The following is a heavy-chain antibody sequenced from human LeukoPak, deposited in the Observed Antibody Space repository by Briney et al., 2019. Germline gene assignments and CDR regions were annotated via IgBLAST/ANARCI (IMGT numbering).Heavy chain of an antibody. CDR1: GYTFTGYY. CDR3: AREGSHDYGDCDDAFDI. J-gene: IGHJ3*02. Sequence: ASVKVSCKASGYTFTGYYMHWVRQAPGQGLEWMGWINPNSGGTNYAQKFQGRVTMTRDTSISTAYMELSRLRSDDTAVYYCAREGSHDYGDCDDAFDIWGQGTMVTVSS. CDR2: INPNSGGT. V-gene: IGHV1-2*02. D-gene: IGHD4-17*01.